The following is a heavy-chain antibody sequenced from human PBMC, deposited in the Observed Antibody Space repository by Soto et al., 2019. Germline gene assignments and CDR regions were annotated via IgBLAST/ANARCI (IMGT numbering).Heavy chain of an antibody. CDR2: ISAYNGNT. CDR3: ARDGGPLYCSSTSCYEDYYYYYMDV. CDR1: GYTFTSYG. D-gene: IGHD2-2*01. V-gene: IGHV1-18*01. J-gene: IGHJ6*03. Sequence: ASVKVSCKASGYTFTSYGISWVRQAPGQGLEWMGWISAYNGNTNSAQKLQGRVTMTTDTSTSTAYMELRSLRSDDTAVYYCARDGGPLYCSSTSCYEDYYYYYMDVWGKGTTVTVSS.